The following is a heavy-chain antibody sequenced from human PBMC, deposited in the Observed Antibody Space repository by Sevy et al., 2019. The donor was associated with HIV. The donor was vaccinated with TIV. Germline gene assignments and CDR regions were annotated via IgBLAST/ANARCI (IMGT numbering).Heavy chain of an antibody. J-gene: IGHJ4*01. CDR2: ISSSSDSSRTL. CDR1: GFTFSSYS. Sequence: GGSLRLSCVASGFTFSSYSMNWVRQAPGKGLEWVSYISSSSDSSRTLYYADSGKGRFSISRDNAKNSVHLQMTSLRVEDTAVYYCARPDLSGWYFDFWGHGTLVTVSS. CDR3: ARPDLSGWYFDF. D-gene: IGHD6-19*01. V-gene: IGHV3-48*01.